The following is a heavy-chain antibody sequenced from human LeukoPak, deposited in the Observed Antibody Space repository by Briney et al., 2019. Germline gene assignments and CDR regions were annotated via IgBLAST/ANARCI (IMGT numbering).Heavy chain of an antibody. Sequence: GGSLRLSCAASGFTFSSYSMNWVRQAPGKGLEWVSYISSSSSTIYYADSVKGRFTISRDNSRNTLDLQMNSLRAEDTAVYYCAKVLRGYTYGYDAFDIWGQGTMVTVSS. CDR2: ISSSSSTI. D-gene: IGHD5-18*01. J-gene: IGHJ3*02. V-gene: IGHV3-48*01. CDR3: AKVLRGYTYGYDAFDI. CDR1: GFTFSSYS.